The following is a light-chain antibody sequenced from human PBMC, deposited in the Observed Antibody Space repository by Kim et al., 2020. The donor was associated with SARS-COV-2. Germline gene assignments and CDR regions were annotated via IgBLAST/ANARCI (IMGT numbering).Light chain of an antibody. CDR2: NTN. Sequence: GATLTLSCGLSSGAVSTLYYPSWYQQIPGQAPRTLIYNTNTRSSGVPDRFSGSILGNKAALTITGAQADDECDYHCVLYIGSGIWVFGGGTKVTVL. CDR1: SGAVSTLYY. J-gene: IGLJ3*02. CDR3: VLYIGSGIWV. V-gene: IGLV8-61*01.